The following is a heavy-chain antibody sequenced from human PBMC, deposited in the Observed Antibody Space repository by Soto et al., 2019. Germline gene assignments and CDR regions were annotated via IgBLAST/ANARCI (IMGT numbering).Heavy chain of an antibody. CDR1: GFTFSYYA. CDR3: ANSLLYNNSGYWPDH. CDR2: ISFDGSVE. J-gene: IGHJ4*02. Sequence: LRLSCAASGFTFSYYAMHWVRQAPGKGLEWVAVISFDGSVEFYADSVKGRFTISRDNSKNTVSLQMNSLRAEDTSLYYCANSLLYNNSGYWPDHWGQGALVTVSS. V-gene: IGHV3-30*18. D-gene: IGHD3-22*01.